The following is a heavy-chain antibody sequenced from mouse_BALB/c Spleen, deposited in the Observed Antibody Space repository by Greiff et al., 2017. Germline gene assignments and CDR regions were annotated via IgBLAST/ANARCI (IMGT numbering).Heavy chain of an antibody. Sequence: VKLMESAAELARPGASVKMSCKASGYTFTSYTMHWVKQRPGQGLEWIGYINPSSGYTEYNQKFKDKTTLTADKSSSTAYMQLSSLTSEDSAVYYCARSDYGSSYGYWGQGTTLTVSS. CDR2: INPSSGYT. V-gene: IGHV1-4*02. CDR3: ARSDYGSSYGY. J-gene: IGHJ2*01. D-gene: IGHD1-1*01. CDR1: GYTFTSYT.